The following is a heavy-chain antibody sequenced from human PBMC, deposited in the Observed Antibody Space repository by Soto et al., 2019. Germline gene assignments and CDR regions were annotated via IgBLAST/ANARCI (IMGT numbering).Heavy chain of an antibody. J-gene: IGHJ6*02. V-gene: IGHV5-10-1*01. CDR3: AGYCSSTSCYTFYYGMDV. D-gene: IGHD2-2*02. CDR1: GYSFTSYW. Sequence: GESLKISCKGSGYSFTSYWISWVRQMPGKGLEWMGRIDPSDSYTNYSPSFQGHVTITADESTSTAYMELSSLRSEDTAVYYCAGYCSSTSCYTFYYGMDVWGQGTTVTVSS. CDR2: IDPSDSYT.